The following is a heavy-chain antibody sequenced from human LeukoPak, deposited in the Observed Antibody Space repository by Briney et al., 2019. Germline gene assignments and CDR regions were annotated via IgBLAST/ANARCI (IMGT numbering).Heavy chain of an antibody. J-gene: IGHJ1*01. CDR1: RGSISSYY. CDR3: ARATTVTTTDFQH. D-gene: IGHD4-17*01. V-gene: IGHV4-59*01. CDR2: IYYSGST. Sequence: SETLSLTCTVSRGSISSYYWSWIRQPPGKGLEWIGYIYYSGSTNYNPSLKSRVTISVDTSKNQFSLKLTSVTAADTAVYYCARATTVTTTDFQHWGQGTLVTVSS.